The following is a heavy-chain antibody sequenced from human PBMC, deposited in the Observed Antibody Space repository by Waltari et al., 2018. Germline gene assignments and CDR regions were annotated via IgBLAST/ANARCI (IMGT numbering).Heavy chain of an antibody. Sequence: QLQLQESGPGLVKPSETLSLTCTVSGGSISSSSYYWGWLRQPPGKGLEWIGSIYYSGSTYYNPSLKSRVTISVDTSKNQFSLKLSSVTAADTAVYYCARGPSARFDYWGQGTLVTVSS. CDR1: GGSISSSSYY. CDR2: IYYSGST. V-gene: IGHV4-39*07. J-gene: IGHJ4*02. CDR3: ARGPSARFDY. D-gene: IGHD6-25*01.